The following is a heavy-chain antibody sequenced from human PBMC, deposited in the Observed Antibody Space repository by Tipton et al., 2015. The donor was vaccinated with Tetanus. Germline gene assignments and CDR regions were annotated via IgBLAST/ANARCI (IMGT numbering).Heavy chain of an antibody. J-gene: IGHJ4*02. CDR1: GFIFSSYG. Sequence: SLRLSCAASGFIFSSYGIHWVRQAPGKGLEWVAGSWYDGTATYYADSVKGRFTISRDNSKNTLYLQMNSLRAEDTAVYYCAREADCSGGSGFSGGFDNWGRGTQVTVSS. D-gene: IGHD2-15*01. CDR3: AREADCSGGSGFSGGFDN. CDR2: SWYDGTAT. V-gene: IGHV3-33*01.